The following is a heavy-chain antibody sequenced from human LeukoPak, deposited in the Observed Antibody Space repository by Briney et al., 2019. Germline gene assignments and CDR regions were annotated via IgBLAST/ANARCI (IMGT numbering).Heavy chain of an antibody. CDR3: ARGLHYYVAMDV. V-gene: IGHV3-23*01. Sequence: GGSLRLSCEATGTTFSSHAMTWVRQAPGKGLEWVASIGSDGKTHYSESVKGRFAISRDNWKRILFLQLNSLRAEDTALYYCARGLHYYVAMDVWGQGTTVTVSS. J-gene: IGHJ6*02. D-gene: IGHD3-10*02. CDR2: IGSDGKT. CDR1: GTTFSSHA.